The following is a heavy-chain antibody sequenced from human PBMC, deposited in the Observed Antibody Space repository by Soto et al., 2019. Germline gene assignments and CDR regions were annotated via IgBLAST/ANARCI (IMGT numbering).Heavy chain of an antibody. CDR3: AREGGYDSPHGC. Sequence: TLSLTCTVSGGFISNGYYHWSWIRQPPGKGLEWIGYTYPSGSTYYNASLRSRVTISIDASKNQFSLKLNSVTAADTAVYYCAREGGYDSPHGCWGQGTLVTVS. CDR2: TYPSGST. CDR1: GGFISNGYYH. V-gene: IGHV4-30-4*01. D-gene: IGHD5-12*01. J-gene: IGHJ4*02.